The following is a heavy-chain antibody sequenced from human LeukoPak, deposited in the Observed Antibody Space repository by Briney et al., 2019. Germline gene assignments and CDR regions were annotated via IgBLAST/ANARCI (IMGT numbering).Heavy chain of an antibody. CDR2: ISSGGDT. V-gene: IGHV3-23*01. D-gene: IGHD2-2*01. Sequence: GGSLRLSCAASGFTFSDYAMSWVRQAPGKGLEWVSAISSGGDTYYAESVKGRFTISRDNSKNTLSLQMSGLRAEDTAVYYCTKRGCSSTTCYSNCWGQGTLVTVAS. CDR3: TKRGCSSTTCYSNC. J-gene: IGHJ4*02. CDR1: GFTFSDYA.